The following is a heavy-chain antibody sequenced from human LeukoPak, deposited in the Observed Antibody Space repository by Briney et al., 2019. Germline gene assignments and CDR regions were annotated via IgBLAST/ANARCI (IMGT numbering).Heavy chain of an antibody. Sequence: PSETLSLTCAVYGGSFSGYYWSWIRQPPGKGLEWIGEINQSGSTNYNPSLKSRVTISVDTSKNQFSLKLSSVTAADTAVYYCARGPYYYGSGSYHTWGQGTLVTVSS. CDR1: GGSFSGYY. J-gene: IGHJ5*02. D-gene: IGHD3-10*01. V-gene: IGHV4-34*01. CDR2: INQSGST. CDR3: ARGPYYYGSGSYHT.